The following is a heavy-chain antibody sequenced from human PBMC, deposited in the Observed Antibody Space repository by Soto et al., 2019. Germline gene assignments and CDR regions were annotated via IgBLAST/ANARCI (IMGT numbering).Heavy chain of an antibody. CDR2: ISPRGTTT. Sequence: QVQLVQSGAEVKKPGASVKVSCRASGFPFSSYYMHWVRQAPGQGLEWVAMISPRGTTTFYAGSFQGRVTVTRDTSTSTVFMEVGSLRSDDTAIYYCARGHAPDFYWYFDVWGRGTLVNVSS. CDR3: ARGHAPDFYWYFDV. CDR1: GFPFSSYY. V-gene: IGHV1-46*01. J-gene: IGHJ2*01.